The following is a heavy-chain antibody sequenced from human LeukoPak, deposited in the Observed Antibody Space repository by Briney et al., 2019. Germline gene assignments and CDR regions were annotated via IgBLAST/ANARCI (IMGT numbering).Heavy chain of an antibody. CDR3: TKQRSLEWLLSDWFDP. D-gene: IGHD3-3*01. CDR1: GFTFSNAW. V-gene: IGHV3-15*01. J-gene: IGHJ5*02. Sequence: PGGSLRLSCAASGFTFSNAWMSWVRQAPGKGLEWVGRIKSKTDGGTTDYAAPVKGRFTISRDDSKNTLYLQMNSLKTEDTAVYYCTKQRSLEWLLSDWFDPWGQGTLVTVSS. CDR2: IKSKTDGGTT.